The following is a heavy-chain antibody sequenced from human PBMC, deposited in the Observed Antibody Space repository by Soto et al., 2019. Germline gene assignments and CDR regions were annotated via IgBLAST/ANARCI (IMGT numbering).Heavy chain of an antibody. Sequence: SETLSLTCAVSGYSISSGYYWGWVRQPPGKGLEWIGSIHHTGSTYYNPSLKSRVTISVDTSKNQFSLKLSSVTAADTAVYYCTRDLGETSMAYWGQGTLVTGSS. CDR3: TRDLGETSMAY. CDR2: IHHTGST. D-gene: IGHD5-18*01. J-gene: IGHJ4*02. V-gene: IGHV4-38-2*02. CDR1: GYSISSGYY.